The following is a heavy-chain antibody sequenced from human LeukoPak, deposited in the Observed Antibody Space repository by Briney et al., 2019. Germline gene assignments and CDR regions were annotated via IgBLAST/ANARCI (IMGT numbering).Heavy chain of an antibody. V-gene: IGHV1-2*02. D-gene: IGHD2-15*01. CDR3: ARDIVTERGYCSGGSCYFDY. J-gene: IGHJ4*02. CDR2: INPNSGGT. Sequence: ASVKVSCKASEYTFSVYHIHWVRQAPGQGLEWMGWINPNSGGTNYAQKFQGRVTMTRDTSISTAFMELSRLRSDDTAVYYCARDIVTERGYCSGGSCYFDYWGQGTLVTVSS. CDR1: EYTFSVYH.